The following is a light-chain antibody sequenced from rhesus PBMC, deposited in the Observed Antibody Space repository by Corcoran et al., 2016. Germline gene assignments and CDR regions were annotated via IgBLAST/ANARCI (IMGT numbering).Light chain of an antibody. J-gene: IGKJ1*01. V-gene: IGKV1-43*02. CDR3: LQYHSDPWT. CDR2: AAS. Sequence: DIQMTQSPSSLSASVGDRVTITCRASQGISTYLNWYQQKQGKVPKRLIYAASSLESGVPSRFSGNGSGTDFTLTIRSLQPEDFATYYCLQYHSDPWTFGQGTKVEIK. CDR1: QGISTY.